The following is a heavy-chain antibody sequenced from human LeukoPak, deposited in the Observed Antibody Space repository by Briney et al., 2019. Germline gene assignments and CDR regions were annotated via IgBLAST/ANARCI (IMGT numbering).Heavy chain of an antibody. J-gene: IGHJ4*02. CDR2: INDRGHT. D-gene: IGHD4-23*01. CDR3: ARDPTTVVTTPYYFDF. V-gene: IGHV4-34*01. CDR1: GGSFSGYH. Sequence: SETLSLTCAVHGGSFSGYHWNWIRQSPGKGLEWIVEINDRGHTNYNPSLESRVTISVDTSKKQFSLKLNSVTAADKAVYYCARDPTTVVTTPYYFDFWGQGTLVTVSS.